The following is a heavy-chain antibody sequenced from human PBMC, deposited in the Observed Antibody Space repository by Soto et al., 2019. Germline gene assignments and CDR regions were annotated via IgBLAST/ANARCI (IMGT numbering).Heavy chain of an antibody. Sequence: QVQLLESGPGLVKPSQTLSLTCSVAGDSITSACHFWTWIRQFPGKGLEWIGNIYYSGATNYSPSLKSRVTMSLETPKNQFSLKMISVTAADTAVYYWESQRDIYCADGVCYRGGFDPWGQGILVTVSS. CDR3: ESQRDIYCADGVCYRGGFDP. D-gene: IGHD2-8*01. CDR1: GDSITSACHF. V-gene: IGHV4-31*03. CDR2: IYYSGAT. J-gene: IGHJ5*02.